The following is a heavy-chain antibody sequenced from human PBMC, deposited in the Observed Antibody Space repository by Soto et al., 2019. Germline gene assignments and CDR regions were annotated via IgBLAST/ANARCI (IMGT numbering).Heavy chain of an antibody. CDR2: IWYDGSNK. Sequence: PGGSLRLSCAASGFTFSSYGMHWVRQAPGKGLEWVAVIWYDGSNKYYADSVKGRFTISRDNSKNTLSLHMNSLRVDDTAVYFCAKDRFGIVGPVDYWGQGTLVTVSS. CDR1: GFTFSSYG. J-gene: IGHJ4*02. V-gene: IGHV3-33*06. D-gene: IGHD1-26*01. CDR3: AKDRFGIVGPVDY.